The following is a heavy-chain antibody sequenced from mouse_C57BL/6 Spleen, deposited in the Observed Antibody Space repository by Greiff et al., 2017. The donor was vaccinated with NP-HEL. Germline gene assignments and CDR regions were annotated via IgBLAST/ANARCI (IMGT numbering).Heavy chain of an antibody. D-gene: IGHD2-5*01. CDR3: ARRYYSNYGCLAY. CDR2: INPNNGGT. J-gene: IGHJ3*01. V-gene: IGHV1-18*01. Sequence: VQLQQSGPELVKPGASVKIPCKASGYTFTDYNMDWVKQSHGKSLEWIGDINPNNGGTIYNQKFKGKATLTVDKSSSTAYMELRSLTSEDTAVYYCARRYYSNYGCLAYWGQGTLVTVSA. CDR1: GYTFTDYN.